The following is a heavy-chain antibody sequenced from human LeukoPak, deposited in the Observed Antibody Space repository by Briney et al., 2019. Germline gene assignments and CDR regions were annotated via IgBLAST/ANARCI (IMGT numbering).Heavy chain of an antibody. CDR1: GFTFSNLW. J-gene: IGHJ4*02. CDR3: ARDSSGQGDY. V-gene: IGHV3-72*01. CDR2: SKNKANNYIT. Sequence: GGSLGLSCAASGFTFSNLWMSWVRQAPGKGLEWVGRSKNKANNYITQYAAFVQGRFTISRDNSKNSLYLQINSLKTEDTAVYYCARDSSGQGDYWGQGTLVTVSS. D-gene: IGHD3-22*01.